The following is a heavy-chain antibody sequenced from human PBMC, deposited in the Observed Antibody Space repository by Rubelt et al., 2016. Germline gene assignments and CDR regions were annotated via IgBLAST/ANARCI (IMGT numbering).Heavy chain of an antibody. J-gene: IGHJ6*02. CDR1: GFTVSSNY. CDR2: IYSGGST. Sequence: EVQLVESGGGAVQPGGSLRLSCAASGFTVSSNYMSWVRQAPGKGLEWVSVIYSGGSTYYVDSVKGRFPISRDNSKNTLYLQMNSLRAEDTAVYYCARAIVVPAAMDVWGQGTTVTVSS. V-gene: IGHV3-53*01. CDR3: ARAIVVPAAMDV. D-gene: IGHD2-2*01.